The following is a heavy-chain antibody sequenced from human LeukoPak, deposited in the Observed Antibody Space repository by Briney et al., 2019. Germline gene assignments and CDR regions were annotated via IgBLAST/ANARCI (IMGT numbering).Heavy chain of an antibody. V-gene: IGHV4-34*01. J-gene: IGHJ3*02. CDR1: GGSFSGYY. CDR2: INHSGST. CDR3: ARSYGAYDYVWGSYRYTSTVDAFDI. Sequence: SETLSLTCAVYGGSFSGYYWSWIRQPPGKGLEWIGEINHSGSTNYNPSLKSRVTISVDTSKNQFSLKLSSVTAADTAVYYCARSYGAYDYVWGSYRYTSTVDAFDIWGQGTMVTVSS. D-gene: IGHD3-16*02.